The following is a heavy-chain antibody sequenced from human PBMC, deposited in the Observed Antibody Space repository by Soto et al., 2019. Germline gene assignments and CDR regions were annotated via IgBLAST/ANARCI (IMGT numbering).Heavy chain of an antibody. D-gene: IGHD6-19*01. V-gene: IGHV4-59*08. CDR2: IYYSGST. Sequence: LETLPHTCTVSGASISNYYWSWIRQPPGKGLEWIGYIYYSGSTNYNPSLKSRVTISVDTSKNQFSLKLSSVTAADTAVYYCARRYSSGFDYWGQGTLVTVS. J-gene: IGHJ4*02. CDR3: ARRYSSGFDY. CDR1: GASISNYY.